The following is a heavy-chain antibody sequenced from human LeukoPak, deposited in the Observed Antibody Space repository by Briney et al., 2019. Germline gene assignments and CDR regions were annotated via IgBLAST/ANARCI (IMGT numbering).Heavy chain of an antibody. Sequence: ASVKVSCKASGGTFSSYAISWVRQAPGQGLEWMGWISAYNGSTNYAQKLQGRVTMTTDTSTSTAYMELRSLRSDDTAVCYCARASGPRQTYYDSSGYPDYWGQGTLVTVSS. D-gene: IGHD3-22*01. CDR2: ISAYNGST. J-gene: IGHJ4*02. CDR1: GGTFSSYA. V-gene: IGHV1-18*01. CDR3: ARASGPRQTYYDSSGYPDY.